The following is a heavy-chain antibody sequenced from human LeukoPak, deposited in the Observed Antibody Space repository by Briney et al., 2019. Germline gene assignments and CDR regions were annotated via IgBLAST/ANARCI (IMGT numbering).Heavy chain of an antibody. CDR3: ARGPYSSGL. CDR2: IYHTGST. J-gene: IGHJ4*02. D-gene: IGHD6-25*01. CDR1: GDSFSSSYW. Sequence: SGTLSLTCAVSGDSFSSSYWWSWVRQAPGEGLEWIGEIYHTGSTNYNPSLKSRVTISVDKPNNEFSLKMSSVIAADTAVYYCARGPYSSGLWGQGTLVTVSS. V-gene: IGHV4-4*02.